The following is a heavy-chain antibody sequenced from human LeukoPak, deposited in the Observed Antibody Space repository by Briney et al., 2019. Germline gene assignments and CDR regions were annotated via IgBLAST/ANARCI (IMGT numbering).Heavy chain of an antibody. CDR3: ARLGNDFWSGYYPPDKKSYYYMDV. CDR1: GYSFTSYW. J-gene: IGHJ6*03. Sequence: GESLKISCKGSGYSFTSYWISWVRQRPGKGLEWMGIIYPGYSDTRNNPSFQGQVNSSADKSISTAYLQWSSLKASDTAMYYCARLGNDFWSGYYPPDKKSYYYMDVWGKGTTVTVSS. V-gene: IGHV5-51*01. D-gene: IGHD3-3*01. CDR2: IYPGYSDT.